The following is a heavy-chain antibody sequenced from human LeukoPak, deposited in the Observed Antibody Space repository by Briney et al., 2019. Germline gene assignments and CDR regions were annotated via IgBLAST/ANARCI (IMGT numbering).Heavy chain of an antibody. D-gene: IGHD3-10*01. Sequence: GGSLRLSCAASGFTFSSYAIHWVRQAPGKGLEWVAVISYDGSNKYYADSVKGRFTISRDNSKNTLYLQLNSLRGEDTAVYYFARNIWLGESADAFDIWGQGKMVTVFS. J-gene: IGHJ3*02. CDR1: GFTFSSYA. CDR3: ARNIWLGESADAFDI. V-gene: IGHV3-30*04. CDR2: ISYDGSNK.